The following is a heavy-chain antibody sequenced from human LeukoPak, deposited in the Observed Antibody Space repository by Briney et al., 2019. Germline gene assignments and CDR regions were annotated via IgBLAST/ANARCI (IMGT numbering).Heavy chain of an antibody. CDR1: GYSFTSYW. Sequence: GESLKISCKGSGYSFTSYWIGWVRQMPGKGLEWMGIIYPGDSDTRYSPSFQGQVTISADKSINTAYLQWSSLKASHPAMYYCASDYSGQWLPPERGYFDYWGQGTLVTVPS. V-gene: IGHV5-51*01. D-gene: IGHD6-19*01. CDR2: IYPGDSDT. J-gene: IGHJ4*02. CDR3: ASDYSGQWLPPERGYFDY.